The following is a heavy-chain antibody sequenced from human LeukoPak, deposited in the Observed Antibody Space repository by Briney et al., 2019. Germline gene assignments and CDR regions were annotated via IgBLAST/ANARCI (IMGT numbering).Heavy chain of an antibody. Sequence: GASVKVSCKASGYTFSIYNMHWVRQAPGQGLEWMGIINPSGGSASDTQKFQGRVTMTRDTSTSTLYMELSSLRAEDTAVYYCAKAETMTQRGYFDYWGQGTLVTVSS. CDR2: INPSGGSA. J-gene: IGHJ4*02. CDR3: AKAETMTQRGYFDY. CDR1: GYTFSIYN. D-gene: IGHD1-1*01. V-gene: IGHV1-46*01.